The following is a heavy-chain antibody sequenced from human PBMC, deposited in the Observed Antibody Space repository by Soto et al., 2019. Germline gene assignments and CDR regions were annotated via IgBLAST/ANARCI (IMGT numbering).Heavy chain of an antibody. CDR2: IYYSGST. J-gene: IGHJ1*01. CDR3: VWFHTTIFGVVAVNS. V-gene: IGHV4-59*08. CDR1: GGSISSYY. Sequence: SETLSLTCTVSGGSISSYYWSWIRQPPGKGLERIGYIYYSGSTNYNPSLKSRVTISVDTSKNQFSLKLSSVTAADTAEYYCVWFHTTIFGVVAVNSRGQGPLVTVPP. D-gene: IGHD3-3*01.